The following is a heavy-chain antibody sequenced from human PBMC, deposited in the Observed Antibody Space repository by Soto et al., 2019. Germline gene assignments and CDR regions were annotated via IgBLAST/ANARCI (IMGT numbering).Heavy chain of an antibody. D-gene: IGHD4-17*01. CDR3: SGGSAGPRLVY. V-gene: IGHV4-34*01. CDR2: INDSGST. J-gene: IGHJ4*02. CDR1: GGSFSGYF. Sequence: SETLSLTCAVYGGSFSGYFWTWIRQSPGKGLEWIGEINDSGSTYYNPSLKSRVTISVDTSKNQFSLNLNSVTAADTAVYYCSGGSAGPRLVYWGRGTLVTSPQ.